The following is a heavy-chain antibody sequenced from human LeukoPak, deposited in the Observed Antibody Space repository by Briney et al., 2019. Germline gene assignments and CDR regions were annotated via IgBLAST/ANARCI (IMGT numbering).Heavy chain of an antibody. J-gene: IGHJ4*02. V-gene: IGHV1-46*01. CDR1: GYTFTSYF. Sequence: GASVKVSCKASGYTFTSYFIYWVRQAPGQGLEWMGIINPSGGSTSYAQKFQGRITITRDTSTSTVYMELSSLRSEDTAVYYCARQRHSSGWRWGQGTLVTVSS. CDR3: ARQRHSSGWR. CDR2: INPSGGST. D-gene: IGHD6-19*01.